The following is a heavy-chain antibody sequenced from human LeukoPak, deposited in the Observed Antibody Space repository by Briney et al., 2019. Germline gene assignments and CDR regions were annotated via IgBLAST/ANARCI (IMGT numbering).Heavy chain of an antibody. CDR1: GGTFSSYA. D-gene: IGHD5-18*01. Sequence: SVKLSCKASGGTFSSYAISWVRQAPGQGLEWMGGIIPIFGTANYAQKFQGRVTITTDESTSTAYMELSSLRSEDTAVYYCARRDLDTAMVTWAFYIWGQGTMVTVSS. J-gene: IGHJ3*02. CDR2: IIPIFGTA. V-gene: IGHV1-69*05. CDR3: ARRDLDTAMVTWAFYI.